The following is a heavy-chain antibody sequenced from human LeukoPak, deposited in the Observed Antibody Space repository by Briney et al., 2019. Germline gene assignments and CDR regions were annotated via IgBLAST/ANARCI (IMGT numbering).Heavy chain of an antibody. D-gene: IGHD1-26*01. V-gene: IGHV3-7*01. CDR3: ARDRRWELPGTSSY. Sequence: GGSLRLSCAASGFTFSSYWMSWVRQAPGKGLEWVANIKQDGSEKYYVDSVKGRFTISRDNAKNSLYLQMNSLRAEDTAVYYCARDRRWELPGTSSYWGQGTLVTVSS. CDR1: GFTFSSYW. J-gene: IGHJ4*02. CDR2: IKQDGSEK.